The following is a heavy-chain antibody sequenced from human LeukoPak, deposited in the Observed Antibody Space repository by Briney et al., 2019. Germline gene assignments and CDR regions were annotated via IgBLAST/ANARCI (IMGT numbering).Heavy chain of an antibody. D-gene: IGHD6-19*01. J-gene: IGHJ4*02. CDR3: ASRVAGARFYFDY. Sequence: GGSLRISCAASGFTVSSNYMSWVRQAPGEGLEWVSVIYSGGSTYYADSVKGRFTISRDNAKNSLYLQMNSLRAEDTAVYYCASRVAGARFYFDYWGQGTLVTASS. CDR1: GFTVSSNY. V-gene: IGHV3-53*01. CDR2: IYSGGST.